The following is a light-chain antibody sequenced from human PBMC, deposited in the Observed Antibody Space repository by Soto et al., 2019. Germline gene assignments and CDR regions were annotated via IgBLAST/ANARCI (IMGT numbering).Light chain of an antibody. CDR3: QQYNNWPWT. Sequence: EILMTQSPATLSVSPGERATLSCRASQSVNSRLAWYQQKPGQPPRILIYDASTRDTGIPTRFSGSGSGTDFTLTISSLQSEDFEVYYCQQYNNWPWTFGQGTKVDIK. CDR2: DAS. V-gene: IGKV3-15*01. CDR1: QSVNSR. J-gene: IGKJ1*01.